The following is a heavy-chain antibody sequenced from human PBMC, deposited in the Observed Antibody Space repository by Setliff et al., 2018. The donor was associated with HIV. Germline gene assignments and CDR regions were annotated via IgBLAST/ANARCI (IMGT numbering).Heavy chain of an antibody. J-gene: IGHJ3*02. CDR2: INHNGNT. CDR1: GGSFSGHY. V-gene: IGHV4-34*01. Sequence: PSETLSLTCAVYGGSFSGHYWNWIRQSPGKGLEWIGEINHNGNTNNNPSLKSRVSVSVDTSKNQFSLRLTSVTAADTAVYYCARLTYYYDTSGPAAAFDIWGQGTMVTVSS. CDR3: ARLTYYYDTSGPAAAFDI. D-gene: IGHD3-22*01.